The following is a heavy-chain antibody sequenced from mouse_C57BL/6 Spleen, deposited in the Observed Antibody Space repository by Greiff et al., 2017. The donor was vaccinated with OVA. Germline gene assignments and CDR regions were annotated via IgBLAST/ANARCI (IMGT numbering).Heavy chain of an antibody. J-gene: IGHJ4*01. D-gene: IGHD1-1*01. V-gene: IGHV1-50*01. Sequence: VQLQQPGAELVKPGASVKLSCKASGYTFTSYWMQWVKQRPGQGLEWIGEIDPSDSYTNYNQKFKGKATLTVDTSSITAYMQLSSLTSEDSAVYYCANYYGSSPYAMDYWGQGTSVTVSS. CDR2: IDPSDSYT. CDR1: GYTFTSYW. CDR3: ANYYGSSPYAMDY.